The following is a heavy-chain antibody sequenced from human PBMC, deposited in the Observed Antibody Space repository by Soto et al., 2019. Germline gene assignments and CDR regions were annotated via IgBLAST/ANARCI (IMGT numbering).Heavy chain of an antibody. Sequence: EVQLVESGGGLVQPGGSLRLSCAATGFIFSSYWMSWVRQAPGKGLECVANIKQDGSEKYYVDSAKGRFTISRDNAKNSLHLQMNSLRAEDTAVYYCARGFNSALDIWGQGKMVTVSS. V-gene: IGHV3-7*01. CDR1: GFIFSSYW. J-gene: IGHJ3*02. CDR2: IKQDGSEK. CDR3: ARGFNSALDI.